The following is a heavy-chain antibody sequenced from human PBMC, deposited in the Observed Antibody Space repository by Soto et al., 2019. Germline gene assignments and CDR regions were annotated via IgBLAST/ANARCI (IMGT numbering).Heavy chain of an antibody. J-gene: IGHJ4*02. Sequence: EVQLVESGGGLIQPGGSLRLSCAVSGFTVSNNYMSWVRQAPGKGLEGVSVIYSGGYTAYGDSVKGRFTISRDNSKNTNYLQRKTVGAEEPALFYGARHPGGGGYWGQGTLVTVSS. CDR3: ARHPGGGGY. CDR2: IYSGGYT. V-gene: IGHV3-53*01. D-gene: IGHD3-10*01. CDR1: GFTVSNNY.